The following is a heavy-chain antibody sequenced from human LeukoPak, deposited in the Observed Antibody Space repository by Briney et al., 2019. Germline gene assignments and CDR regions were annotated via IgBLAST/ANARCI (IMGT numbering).Heavy chain of an antibody. V-gene: IGHV3-7*01. D-gene: IGHD3-16*01. J-gene: IGHJ5*02. CDR3: ARAFS. Sequence: GGSLRLSCAASGLALSSQWMSWVRQAPGKGPEWVANIKEDGSQKSYVDSVKGRFTISRDNAKNSLYLQMNSLRAEDTAIYYCARAFSWGQGTLVTVSS. CDR2: IKEDGSQK. CDR1: GLALSSQW.